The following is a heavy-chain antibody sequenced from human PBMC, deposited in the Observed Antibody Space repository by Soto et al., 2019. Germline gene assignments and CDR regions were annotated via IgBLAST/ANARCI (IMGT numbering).Heavy chain of an antibody. CDR1: GGSIYTGGFY. CDR3: ATSLVTSRTRVDY. V-gene: IGHV4-31*03. D-gene: IGHD1-26*01. Sequence: QVQLQESGPGLVKPSQTLSLTCTVSGGSIYTGGFYWSWIRQLPGKGLEWLGYIYYTGSTQYTRSVKSRLTISTDTDDNQFSLRLTSGTAADTAVYYCATSLVTSRTRVDYWGQGTLVTVSS. CDR2: IYYTGST. J-gene: IGHJ4*02.